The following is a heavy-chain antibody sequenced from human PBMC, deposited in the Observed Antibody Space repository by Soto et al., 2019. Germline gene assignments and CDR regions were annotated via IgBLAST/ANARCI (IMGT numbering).Heavy chain of an antibody. CDR2: ISAYNGNT. V-gene: IGHV1-18*01. Sequence: ASVKVSCKASGYTFTSYGISWVRRAPGQGLEWMGWISAYNGNTNYAQKLQGRVTMTTDTSTSTAYMELRSLRSDDTAVYYCARVIAVAGHDAFDIWGQGTMVTVSS. J-gene: IGHJ3*02. CDR1: GYTFTSYG. CDR3: ARVIAVAGHDAFDI. D-gene: IGHD6-19*01.